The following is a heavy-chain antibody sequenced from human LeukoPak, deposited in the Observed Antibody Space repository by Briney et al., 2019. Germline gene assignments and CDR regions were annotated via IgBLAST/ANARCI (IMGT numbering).Heavy chain of an antibody. Sequence: PSETLSLTCTVSGYSISSGYFWGWIRQPPGKGLMWIASIYHSGGTYYNPSLKSRVSISMDTSKNQFSLKLSSVTAADTAVYYCARAGRYYDSAGYEVVDYWGQGTLVTVSS. J-gene: IGHJ4*02. CDR1: GYSISSGYF. CDR3: ARAGRYYDSAGYEVVDY. V-gene: IGHV4-38-2*02. D-gene: IGHD3-22*01. CDR2: IYHSGGT.